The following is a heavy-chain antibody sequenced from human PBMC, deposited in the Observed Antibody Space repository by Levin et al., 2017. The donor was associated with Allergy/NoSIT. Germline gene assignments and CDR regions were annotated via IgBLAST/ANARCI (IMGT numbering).Heavy chain of an antibody. CDR3: AKVMLRNGWFDP. D-gene: IGHD1-1*01. Sequence: SCAASGFTFSSYGMHWVRQAPGKGLEWVAVISYDGSNKYYADSVKGRFTISRDNSKNTLYLQMNSLRAEDTAVYYCAKVMLRNGWFDPWGQGTLVTVSS. J-gene: IGHJ5*02. CDR2: ISYDGSNK. CDR1: GFTFSSYG. V-gene: IGHV3-30*18.